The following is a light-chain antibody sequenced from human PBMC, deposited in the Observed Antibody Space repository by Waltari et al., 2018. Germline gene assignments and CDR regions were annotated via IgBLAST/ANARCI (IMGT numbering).Light chain of an antibody. Sequence: SYELTQPPSVSVSPGQTARITCPGHTLPTQFAYWYQQKPGQAPVLVIYRDSERPSGIPERFSGSTSGTTVTLTITGVQAEDEADYYCQSADSSGTSGVFGGGTKVTVL. CDR1: TLPTQF. CDR2: RDS. V-gene: IGLV3-25*03. J-gene: IGLJ3*02. CDR3: QSADSSGTSGV.